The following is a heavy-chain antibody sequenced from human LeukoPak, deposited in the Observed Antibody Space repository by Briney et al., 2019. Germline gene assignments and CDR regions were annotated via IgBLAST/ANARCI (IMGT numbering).Heavy chain of an antibody. J-gene: IGHJ4*02. CDR1: GFTFSSYS. V-gene: IGHV3-21*01. CDR2: ISSSSSYI. D-gene: IGHD3-10*01. Sequence: GGSPRLSCAASGFTFSSYSMNWVRQAPGKGLEWVSSISSSSSYIYYADSVKGRFTISRDNAKNSLYLQMNSLRAEDTAVYYCAREFLWFGELLHNPLDYWGQGTLVTVSS. CDR3: AREFLWFGELLHNPLDY.